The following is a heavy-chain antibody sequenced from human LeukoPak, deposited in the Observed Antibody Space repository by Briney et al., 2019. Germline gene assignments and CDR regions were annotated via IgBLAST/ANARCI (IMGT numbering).Heavy chain of an antibody. CDR2: IYWDDDK. CDR3: THRLSGENAFDI. D-gene: IGHD1-14*01. V-gene: IGHV2-5*02. CDR1: GFSLRTSGVG. J-gene: IGHJ3*02. Sequence: SGPTLVKPTQPLTLTFTFSGFSLRTSGVGVDWIRQPPVKALEWLALIYWDDDKRYSPSLKSRLTITKDTSKNQVVLTMTNMDPVDTATYYCTHRLSGENAFDIWGQGTMVTVSS.